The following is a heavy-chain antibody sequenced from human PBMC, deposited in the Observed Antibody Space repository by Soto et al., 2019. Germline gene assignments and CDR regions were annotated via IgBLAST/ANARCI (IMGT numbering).Heavy chain of an antibody. J-gene: IGHJ6*03. CDR3: ARDAGRYYYGSGSYSTDYYYYYMDV. V-gene: IGHV1-69*04. Sequence: ASVKVSCKASGGTFSSYTISWVRQAPGQGLEWMGRIIPILGIANYAQKFQGRVTITADKSTSTAYMELSSLRSEDTAVYYCARDAGRYYYGSGSYSTDYYYYYMDVWGKGTTVTVSS. CDR2: IIPILGIA. D-gene: IGHD3-10*01. CDR1: GGTFSSYT.